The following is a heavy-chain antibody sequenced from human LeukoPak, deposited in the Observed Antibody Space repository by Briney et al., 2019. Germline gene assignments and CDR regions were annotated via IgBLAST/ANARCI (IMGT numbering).Heavy chain of an antibody. D-gene: IGHD4-23*01. CDR2: IWYDGSNK. V-gene: IGHV3-33*08. Sequence: GGSLRLSCVASGXTFSNYDMHWVRQAPGKGLEWVAVIWYDGSNKYYADSVKGRFTISRDNSKNTLYLQMNSLRAKDTAVYYCARDDYGGKLDIWGQGTVVTVSS. CDR1: GXTFSNYD. J-gene: IGHJ3*02. CDR3: ARDDYGGKLDI.